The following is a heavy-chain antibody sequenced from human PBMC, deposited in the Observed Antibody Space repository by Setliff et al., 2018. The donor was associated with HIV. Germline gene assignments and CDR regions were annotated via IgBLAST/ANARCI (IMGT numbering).Heavy chain of an antibody. CDR3: TRVGSSGWTPFDY. V-gene: IGHV3-21*01. CDR1: GFKFHNYG. D-gene: IGHD6-19*01. Sequence: GGSLRLSCAASGFKFHNYGMNWVRQAPGKGPEWVSSISGSSVFIFYADSVKGRFTIARDDAKNSLYLQMNSPRADDTAVYYCTRVGSSGWTPFDYWGQGTLVTVSS. CDR2: ISGSSVFI. J-gene: IGHJ4*02.